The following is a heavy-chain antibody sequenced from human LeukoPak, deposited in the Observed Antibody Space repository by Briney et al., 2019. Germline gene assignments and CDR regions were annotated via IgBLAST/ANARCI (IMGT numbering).Heavy chain of an antibody. CDR3: ARGLLQQLVFFFDY. J-gene: IGHJ4*02. Sequence: SETLSLTCAVSGGSISSSNWWSWVRPPPGKGLEWIGEIYHSGSTNYNPSLKSRVTISVDKSKNQFSLKLSSVTATDTAVYYCARGLLQQLVFFFDYWGQGTLVTVSS. V-gene: IGHV4-4*02. CDR1: GGSISSSNW. D-gene: IGHD6-13*01. CDR2: IYHSGST.